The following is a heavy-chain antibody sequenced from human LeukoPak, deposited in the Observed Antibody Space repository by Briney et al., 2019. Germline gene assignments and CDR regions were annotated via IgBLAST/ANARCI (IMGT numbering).Heavy chain of an antibody. CDR2: IYYSGST. Sequence: SETLSLTCTVSGGSISSYYWSWIRQPPGKGLEWIGYIYYSGSTNYNPSLKSRVTISVDTSKNQFSLKLSSVAAADTAVYYCARDKAYSSSLDIWGQGTMVTVSS. CDR3: ARDKAYSSSLDI. V-gene: IGHV4-59*01. CDR1: GGSISSYY. J-gene: IGHJ3*02. D-gene: IGHD6-6*01.